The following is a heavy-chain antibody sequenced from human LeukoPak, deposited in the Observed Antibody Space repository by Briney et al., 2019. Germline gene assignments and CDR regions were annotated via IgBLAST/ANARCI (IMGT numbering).Heavy chain of an antibody. Sequence: ASVKVSCKASGDTFTGYYMHWVRQAPGQGLEWMGWINSNSGGTNYAQKFQGRATMTRDTSISTAYMELSRLRSDDTAVYFCARDLRNYTFWSGYRYFDYWGQGTLVTVSS. V-gene: IGHV1-2*02. CDR3: ARDLRNYTFWSGYRYFDY. J-gene: IGHJ4*02. D-gene: IGHD3-3*01. CDR1: GDTFTGYY. CDR2: INSNSGGT.